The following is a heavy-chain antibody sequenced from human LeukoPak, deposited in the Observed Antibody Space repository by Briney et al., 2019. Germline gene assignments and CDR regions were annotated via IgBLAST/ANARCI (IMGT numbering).Heavy chain of an antibody. CDR2: IHYSGSA. V-gene: IGHV4-61*01. CDR1: GGSVSSGSYY. J-gene: IGHJ4*02. D-gene: IGHD4-23*01. CDR3: ARDMGAPDYGSYSVDY. Sequence: PSETLSLTCTVSGGSVSSGSYYWSRIRQPPGRGLEWIAYIHYSGSAAYNPSLKSRVTISRDMFTNQFSLKMTSVTAADTAVYFCARDMGAPDYGSYSVDYWGQGTLVTVSS.